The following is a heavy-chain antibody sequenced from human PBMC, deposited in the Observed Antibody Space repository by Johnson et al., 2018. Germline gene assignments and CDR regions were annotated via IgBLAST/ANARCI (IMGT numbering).Heavy chain of an antibody. CDR3: AKDLARFSVLYDYSYYGMDV. V-gene: IGHV3-23*04. D-gene: IGHD2/OR15-2a*01. Sequence: VQLVQSGGGLIQPGGSLRLSCAASGFTFSSYAMSWVRQAPGKGLEWVSAISGSGGSTYYADSVKGRVTISRDNSKNTLDLQMNSLRAEDTAVYYCAKDLARFSVLYDYSYYGMDVWGQGTTVTVSS. J-gene: IGHJ6*02. CDR1: GFTFSSYA. CDR2: ISGSGGST.